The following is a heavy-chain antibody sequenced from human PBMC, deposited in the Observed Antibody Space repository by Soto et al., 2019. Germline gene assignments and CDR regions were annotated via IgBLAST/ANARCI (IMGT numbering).Heavy chain of an antibody. CDR3: AREAHYYDSSGYPDRFFDY. Sequence: GASVKVSCKASGGTFSSYAISWVRQAPGQGLEWMGGIIPIFGTANYAQKFQGRVTITADESTGTAYMELSSLRSEDTAVYYCAREAHYYDSSGYPDRFFDYWGQGTLVTVSS. V-gene: IGHV1-69*13. CDR2: IIPIFGTA. D-gene: IGHD3-22*01. J-gene: IGHJ4*02. CDR1: GGTFSSYA.